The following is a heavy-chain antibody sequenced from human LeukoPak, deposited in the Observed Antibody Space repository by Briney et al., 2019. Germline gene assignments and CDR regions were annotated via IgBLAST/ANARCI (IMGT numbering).Heavy chain of an antibody. V-gene: IGHV1-8*01. CDR1: GYTFTSYD. CDR3: ARVEEYCSGGSCYSVRYFQH. Sequence: ASVKVSCKASGYTFTSYDINWVRQATGQGLEWMGWMNPNSGNTGYAQKFQGRVTMTRNTSISTAYMELGSLRSEDTAVYYCARVEEYCSGGSCYSVRYFQHWGQGTLVTVSS. J-gene: IGHJ1*01. CDR2: MNPNSGNT. D-gene: IGHD2-15*01.